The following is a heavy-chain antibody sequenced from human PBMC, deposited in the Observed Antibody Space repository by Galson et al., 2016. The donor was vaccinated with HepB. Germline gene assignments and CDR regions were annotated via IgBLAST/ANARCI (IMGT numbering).Heavy chain of an antibody. CDR2: TSYDGDNK. CDR1: GFAFSTYA. V-gene: IGHV3-30-3*01. Sequence: SLRLSCAASGFAFSTYALHWVRQAPGKGLEWVALTSYDGDNKKYADSVRGRFTISRDNSKNTLYLQMNSLRAEDTAVYYCGRDQSCCSGGTCYSGGPVDYWGQGTLVTVSS. CDR3: GRDQSCCSGGTCYSGGPVDY. D-gene: IGHD2-15*01. J-gene: IGHJ4*02.